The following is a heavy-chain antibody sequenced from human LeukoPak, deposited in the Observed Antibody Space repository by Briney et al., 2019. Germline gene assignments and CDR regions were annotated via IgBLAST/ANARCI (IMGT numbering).Heavy chain of an antibody. Sequence: ASVKVSCKASGYTFTGHYMHWVRQAPGQGLEWMGWMNPNSGNTGYAQKFQGRVTMTRNTSISTAYMELSSLRSEDTAVYYCARGYSYVDNWFDPWGQGTLVTVSS. CDR1: GYTFTGHY. V-gene: IGHV1-8*02. CDR3: ARGYSYVDNWFDP. D-gene: IGHD5-18*01. J-gene: IGHJ5*02. CDR2: MNPNSGNT.